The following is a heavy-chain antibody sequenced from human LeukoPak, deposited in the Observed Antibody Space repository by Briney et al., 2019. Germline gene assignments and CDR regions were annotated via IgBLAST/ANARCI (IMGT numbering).Heavy chain of an antibody. D-gene: IGHD5-18*01. CDR1: GGSISSGGYS. J-gene: IGHJ4*02. CDR3: ASEHRGYSYGLNYYFDY. CDR2: IYHSGST. V-gene: IGHV4-30-2*06. Sequence: SETLSLTCAVSGGSISSGGYSLSWIRQSPGKGLEWIVYIYHSGSTYYNPSLKSRVTISVDRSKNQFSLKLSSVTAADTAVYYCASEHRGYSYGLNYYFDYWGQGTLVTVSS.